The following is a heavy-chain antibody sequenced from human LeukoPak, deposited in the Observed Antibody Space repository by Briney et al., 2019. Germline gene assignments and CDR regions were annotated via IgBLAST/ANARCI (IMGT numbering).Heavy chain of an antibody. CDR3: ARDHLEELLFDY. D-gene: IGHD1-26*01. J-gene: IGHJ4*02. CDR1: GGSISSGDYY. V-gene: IGHV4-30-4*08. Sequence: SETLSLTCTVSGGSISSGDYYWSWIRQPPGKGLEWIGYIYYSGSTYYNPSLKSRVTISVDTSKNQFSLKLSPVTAADTAVYYCARDHLEELLFDYWGQGSLVTVSS. CDR2: IYYSGST.